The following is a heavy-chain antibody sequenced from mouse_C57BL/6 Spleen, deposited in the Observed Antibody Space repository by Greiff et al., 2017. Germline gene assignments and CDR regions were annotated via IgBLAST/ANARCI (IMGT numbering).Heavy chain of an antibody. D-gene: IGHD3-2*02. CDR2: IDPENGDT. J-gene: IGHJ4*01. Sequence: VQLQQSGAELVRPGASVKLSCTASGFNIKDDYMHWVKQRPAQGLEWIGWIDPENGDTEYASKFQGKATITADTSSNTAYLQLSSLTSEYTAVNYCTTSAQATSAMDYWGQGTSVTVSS. V-gene: IGHV14-4*01. CDR1: GFNIKDDY. CDR3: TTSAQATSAMDY.